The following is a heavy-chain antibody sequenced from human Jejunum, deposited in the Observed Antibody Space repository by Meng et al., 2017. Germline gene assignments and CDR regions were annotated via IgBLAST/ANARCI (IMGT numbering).Heavy chain of an antibody. CDR2: IHHSGST. CDR3: AREWSGSYRHFDY. Sequence: QARLPESGPGLLKPSGTLSLTCAVSGGSISTSDWWSWVRQPPGKGLEWIGEIHHSGSTNYNPSLKSRVTISVDKSKNQFSLKLNSVTAADTAVYYCAREWSGSYRHFDYWGQGTLVTVSS. V-gene: IGHV4-4*02. CDR1: GGSISTSDW. D-gene: IGHD1-26*01. J-gene: IGHJ4*02.